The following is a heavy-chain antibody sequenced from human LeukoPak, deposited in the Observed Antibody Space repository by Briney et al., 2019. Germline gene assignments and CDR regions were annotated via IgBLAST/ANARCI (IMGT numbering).Heavy chain of an antibody. J-gene: IGHJ4*02. D-gene: IGHD3-10*01. V-gene: IGHV1-18*01. CDR2: ISTYNGDT. Sequence: AASVKVSCKTSGYTFTSYGNSWVRQAPGQGLEWMGWISTYNGDTNYAQKLQGRVTMTTDTSTSTAYMELRSLRSDDTAVYYCARGSYYIYWGQGTLVTVSS. CDR1: GYTFTSYG. CDR3: ARGSYYIY.